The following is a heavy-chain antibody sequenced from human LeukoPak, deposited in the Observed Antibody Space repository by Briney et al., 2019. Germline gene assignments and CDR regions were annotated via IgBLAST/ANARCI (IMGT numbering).Heavy chain of an antibody. J-gene: IGHJ4*02. V-gene: IGHV3-53*01. CDR3: AKEAWAAANPYYFDY. CDR2: IYSGGST. D-gene: IGHD2-2*01. CDR1: GFTVSSNY. Sequence: GGSLRLSCAASGFTVSSNYMSWVRQAPGKGLEWVSVIYSGGSTYYADSVKGRFTISRDNSKNTLYLQMNSLRAEDTAVYYCAKEAWAAANPYYFDYWGQGTLVTVSS.